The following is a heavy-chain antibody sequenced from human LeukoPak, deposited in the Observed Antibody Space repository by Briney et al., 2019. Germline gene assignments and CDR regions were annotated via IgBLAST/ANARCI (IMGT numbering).Heavy chain of an antibody. CDR1: GYTFTSYG. J-gene: IGHJ6*03. CDR3: ARASLKVGVTQLYYYYYMDV. V-gene: IGHV1-18*01. CDR2: ISAYNGKT. Sequence: GASVKVSCKASGYTFTSYGINWVRQAPGQGLEWMGWISAYNGKTNYAQNLQDRVILTTDTSTSTAYMELGSLRSDDTAVYYCARASLKVGVTQLYYYYYMDVWGKGTTVTISS. D-gene: IGHD1-26*01.